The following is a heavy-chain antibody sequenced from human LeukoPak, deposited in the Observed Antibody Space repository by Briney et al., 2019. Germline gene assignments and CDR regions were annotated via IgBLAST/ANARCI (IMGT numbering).Heavy chain of an antibody. CDR1: GFTFSSYS. Sequence: GGSLRLSCAASGFTFSSYSMNWVRQAPGKGLEWVSSISSSSSYIYYADSVKGRFTISRDNAKNSLYLQMNGLRAEDTAVYYCARVKRVLGFDYWGQGTLVTVSS. CDR3: ARVKRVLGFDY. CDR2: ISSSSSYI. V-gene: IGHV3-21*01. J-gene: IGHJ4*02.